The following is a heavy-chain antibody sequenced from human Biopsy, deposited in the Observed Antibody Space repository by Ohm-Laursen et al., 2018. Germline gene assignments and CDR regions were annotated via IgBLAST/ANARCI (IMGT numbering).Heavy chain of an antibody. CDR2: INPSGSDA. V-gene: IGHV1-46*01. CDR1: GGTFSSYV. D-gene: IGHD3-10*01. J-gene: IGHJ4*02. Sequence: ASVKVSCKASGGTFSSYVISWVRQAPGQGLEWMGIINPSGSDATYAQKFQGRVTMTRDTSTSTAYMDLSSLRSEDTAVYYCAADSGSGSHFRFDYWGQGALVSVSS. CDR3: AADSGSGSHFRFDY.